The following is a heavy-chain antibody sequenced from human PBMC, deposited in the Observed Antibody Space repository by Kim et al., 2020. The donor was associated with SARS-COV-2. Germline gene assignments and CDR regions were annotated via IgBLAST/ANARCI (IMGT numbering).Heavy chain of an antibody. CDR3: GRPAEAGAGAFDN. CDR1: GESFSNYFY. J-gene: IGHJ4*03. Sequence: SETLSLTCTVYGESFSNYFYWGWLRQPPGRGLGRSGSLYNARNKYYSPFLKSGATSFVDTSKNQFSMRMTYATAAAAAVYFSGRPAEAGAGAFDNCGDGT. CDR2: LYNARNK. V-gene: IGHV4-39*01.